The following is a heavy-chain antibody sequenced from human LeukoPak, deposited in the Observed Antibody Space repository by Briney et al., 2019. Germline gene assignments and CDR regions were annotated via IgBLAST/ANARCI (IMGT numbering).Heavy chain of an antibody. J-gene: IGHJ4*02. Sequence: PGRSLRLSCAASGFTFGNYGMHWVRQAPGKGLEWVAVISYDGSNKYYADSVKGRFTISRDNSKNTLYLQMNSLRAEDTAVYYCARGEGFYDSSGYYYYWGQGTLVTVSS. CDR3: ARGEGFYDSSGYYYY. CDR2: ISYDGSNK. V-gene: IGHV3-30*19. D-gene: IGHD3-22*01. CDR1: GFTFGNYG.